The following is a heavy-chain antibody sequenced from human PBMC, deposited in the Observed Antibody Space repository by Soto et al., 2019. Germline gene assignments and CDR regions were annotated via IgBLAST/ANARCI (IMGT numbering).Heavy chain of an antibody. J-gene: IGHJ4*02. CDR2: IYYSGST. V-gene: IGHV4-59*01. CDR3: AREGAVAGTGTATFDY. Sequence: SETLSLTCTVSGGSISSYYWSWIRQPPGKGLEWIGYIYYSGSTNYNPSLKSRVTISVDTSKNQFSLKQSSVTAADTAVYYCAREGAVAGTGTATFDYWGQGTLVTVSS. CDR1: GGSISSYY. D-gene: IGHD6-19*01.